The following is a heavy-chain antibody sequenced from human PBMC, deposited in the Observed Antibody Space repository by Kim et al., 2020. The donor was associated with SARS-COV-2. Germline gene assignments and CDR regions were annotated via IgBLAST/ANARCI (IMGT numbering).Heavy chain of an antibody. V-gene: IGHV3-53*01. CDR3: ARGRPWPRDYYYGMDV. Sequence: GGSLRLSCAASGFTVSSNYMSWVRQAPGKGLEWVSVIYSGGSTYYADSVKGRFTISRDNSKNTLYLQMNSLRAEDTAVYYCARGRPWPRDYYYGMDVWGQGTTVTVSS. CDR2: IYSGGST. J-gene: IGHJ6*02. CDR1: GFTVSSNY.